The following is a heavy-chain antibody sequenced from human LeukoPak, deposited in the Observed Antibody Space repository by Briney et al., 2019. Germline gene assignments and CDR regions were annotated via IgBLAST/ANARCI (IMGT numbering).Heavy chain of an antibody. D-gene: IGHD6-13*01. Sequence: GRSLRLSCAASGFTFDDYAMHWVRQAPGKGLEWVSGISWNSGSIGYADSVKGRFTISRDNAKYSLYLQMNSLRAEDTALYYCAKDEESIAAAGKGPPDWGQGTLVTVSS. V-gene: IGHV3-9*01. CDR2: ISWNSGSI. J-gene: IGHJ4*02. CDR3: AKDEESIAAAGKGPPD. CDR1: GFTFDDYA.